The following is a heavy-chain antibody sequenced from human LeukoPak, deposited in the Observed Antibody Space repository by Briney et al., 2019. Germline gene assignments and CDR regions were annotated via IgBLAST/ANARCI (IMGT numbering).Heavy chain of an antibody. J-gene: IGHJ4*02. Sequence: GGSLRLSCSASGFTFSTYAMHWVRQAPGKGLEYVSSITSDGGSTYYADSVKGRFTISRDNSKNALYLQVNSLRPEDTAVYYCVKDQSCSGSWWGQGTLVTVSS. D-gene: IGHD3-10*02. V-gene: IGHV3-64D*06. CDR2: ITSDGGST. CDR1: GFTFSTYA. CDR3: VKDQSCSGSW.